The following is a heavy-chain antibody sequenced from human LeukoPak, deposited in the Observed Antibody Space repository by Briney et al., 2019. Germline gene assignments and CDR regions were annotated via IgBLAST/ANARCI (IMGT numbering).Heavy chain of an antibody. V-gene: IGHV3-21*01. CDR3: TKGENGTDV. CDR2: ISDSSSYI. CDR1: GFTFSSYR. D-gene: IGHD1-26*01. Sequence: GGSLRLSCAASGFTFSSYRMNWVRQAPGKGLEWVSSISDSSSYIYHADSVKGRFTISRDNAKNSVYLQMNSLRAEDTATYYCTKGENGTDVWGQGTTVTVSS. J-gene: IGHJ6*02.